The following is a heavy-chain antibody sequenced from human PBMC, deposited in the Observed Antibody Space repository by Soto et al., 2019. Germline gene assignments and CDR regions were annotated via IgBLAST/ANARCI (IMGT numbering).Heavy chain of an antibody. V-gene: IGHV4-34*10. J-gene: IGHJ4*02. D-gene: IGHD2-15*01. CDR3: ARVRGGGSEYFFDY. CDR2: INHSGST. Sequence: KTSETLSLTCAVYGGSFSGYYWSWIRQPPGKGLEWIGEINHSGSTNYNPSLKSRVTLTTDTSTSTVYMELSSLRSDDTAVYYCARVRGGGSEYFFDYWGQGTLVTVSS. CDR1: GGSFSGYY.